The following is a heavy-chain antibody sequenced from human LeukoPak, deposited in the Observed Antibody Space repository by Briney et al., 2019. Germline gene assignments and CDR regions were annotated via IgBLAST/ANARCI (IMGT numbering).Heavy chain of an antibody. V-gene: IGHV3-21*01. J-gene: IGHJ4*02. D-gene: IGHD3-16*01. CDR2: ISSSSSYI. Sequence: GGFLRLSCAASGFTFSSYSMNWVRQAPGKGLEWVSSISSSSSYIYYADSVKGRFTISRDNAKNSLYLQMNSLRAEDTAVYYCARDMGGYLFDYWGQGTLVTVSS. CDR3: ARDMGGYLFDY. CDR1: GFTFSSYS.